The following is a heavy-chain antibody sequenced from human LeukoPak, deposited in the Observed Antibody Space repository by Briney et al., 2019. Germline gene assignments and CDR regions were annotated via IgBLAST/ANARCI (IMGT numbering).Heavy chain of an antibody. CDR2: ISPYSGNT. CDR3: AGDGTWGRYYYDSTGYDYYFDY. CDR1: GYTFTSYG. Sequence: ASVKVSCKASGYTFTSYGISWVRQAPGQGLEWMGWISPYSGNTNYAQKLQGRVTMTTDTSTSTAYMELRSLRSDDTAVYYCAGDGTWGRYYYDSTGYDYYFDYWGQGTLVTVSS. J-gene: IGHJ4*02. V-gene: IGHV1-18*01. D-gene: IGHD3-22*01.